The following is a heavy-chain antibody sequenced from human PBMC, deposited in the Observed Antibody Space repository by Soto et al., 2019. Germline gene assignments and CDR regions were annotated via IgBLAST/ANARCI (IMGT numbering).Heavy chain of an antibody. CDR3: ARDPGDIVVVVAATGFDY. D-gene: IGHD2-15*01. CDR1: GFTFSSYA. J-gene: IGHJ4*02. Sequence: QVQLVESGGGVVQPGRSLRLSCAASGFTFSSYAMHWVRQAPGKGLEWVADISYDGSNKYYADSVKGRFTISRDNSKNTLYLQMNSLRAEDTAVYYCARDPGDIVVVVAATGFDYWGQGTLVTVSS. V-gene: IGHV3-30-3*01. CDR2: ISYDGSNK.